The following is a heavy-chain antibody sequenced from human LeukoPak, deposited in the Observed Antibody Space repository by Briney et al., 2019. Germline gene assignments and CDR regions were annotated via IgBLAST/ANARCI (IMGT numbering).Heavy chain of an antibody. Sequence: SETLSLTCAVSGGSFSGYYWSWIRQPPGKGLEWIGEINRSGSTNYSPSLRSRVTISVDTSKNQFSLKLSSVTAADTAVYYCARGIVGATDFDYWGQGTLVTVSS. CDR2: INRSGST. J-gene: IGHJ4*02. CDR1: GGSFSGYY. V-gene: IGHV4-34*01. CDR3: ARGIVGATDFDY. D-gene: IGHD1-26*01.